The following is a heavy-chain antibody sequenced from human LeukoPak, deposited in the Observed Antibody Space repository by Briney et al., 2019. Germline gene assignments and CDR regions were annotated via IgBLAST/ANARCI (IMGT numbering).Heavy chain of an antibody. D-gene: IGHD1-26*01. CDR2: ISRSGGST. CDR3: AKEYLPRGSYLDY. V-gene: IGHV3-23*01. Sequence: GGSLRLYCASSGFTFSSYAMSWVRQPPGKGLDGVSAISRSGGSTSYAASVKGRFTISRDNSKSTLYLQMNSLRAEDTAVYYCAKEYLPRGSYLDYWGQGTLVTVSS. J-gene: IGHJ4*02. CDR1: GFTFSSYA.